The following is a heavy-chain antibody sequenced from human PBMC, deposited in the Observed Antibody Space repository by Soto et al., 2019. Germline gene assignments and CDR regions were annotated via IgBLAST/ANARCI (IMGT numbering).Heavy chain of an antibody. J-gene: IGHJ4*02. Sequence: QVSLVQSGAEVKKPGASVKISCKASGYTFTTHAMHWVRQAPGQRHEWMGGINPGGGDTRYSAKFHGRVTITRDTSATTVYMELRGLTFEDTAVYSCARGQHWLTHFHYWGQGTLVTVSS. D-gene: IGHD6-19*01. CDR2: INPGGGDT. CDR1: GYTFTTHA. CDR3: ARGQHWLTHFHY. V-gene: IGHV1-3*01.